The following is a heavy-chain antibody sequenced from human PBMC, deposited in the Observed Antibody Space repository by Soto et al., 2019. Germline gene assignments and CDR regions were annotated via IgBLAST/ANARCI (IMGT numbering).Heavy chain of an antibody. Sequence: QVLLQESGPGLVQPSGTLSLSCAVSGGPISSGYFWGWVRKPPGKGLEWLGDISHSGTVNYNPSLKSRVTISMDKSKSQFSLKLNSVTAADTAVYYCARSFGWYAIDYWGHGILVIVSS. CDR3: ARSFGWYAIDY. D-gene: IGHD6-19*01. CDR1: GGPISSGYF. J-gene: IGHJ4*01. CDR2: ISHSGTV. V-gene: IGHV4-4*02.